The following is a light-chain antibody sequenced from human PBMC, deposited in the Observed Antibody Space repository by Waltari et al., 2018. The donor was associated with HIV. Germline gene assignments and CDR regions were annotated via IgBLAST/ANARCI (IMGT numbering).Light chain of an antibody. CDR3: GTWDSGVSAGV. CDR2: DIN. Sequence: QSVLTQPPSLSAAPGQKVTISCSGSASNIGKNYVSWYQQLPETAPKLIIYDINSRPSGFPDRFAGSKSGTSATLAITGLRTGDEADYYCGTWDSGVSAGVFGGGTKLTVL. V-gene: IGLV1-51*01. J-gene: IGLJ3*02. CDR1: ASNIGKNY.